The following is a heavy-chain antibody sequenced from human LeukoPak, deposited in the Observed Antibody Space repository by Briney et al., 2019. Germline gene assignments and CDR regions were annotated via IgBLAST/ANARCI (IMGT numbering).Heavy chain of an antibody. CDR2: ISAYNGNT. Sequence: ASVKVSCKASGYTFTSYGISWVRQAPGQGLEWMGWISAYNGNTNYAQKLQGRVTMTTDTSTSTAYMELRSLRSDDTAVYYYARCYYGSGSEPDSDYWGQGTLVTVSS. CDR3: ARCYYGSGSEPDSDY. J-gene: IGHJ4*02. D-gene: IGHD3-10*01. CDR1: GYTFTSYG. V-gene: IGHV1-18*01.